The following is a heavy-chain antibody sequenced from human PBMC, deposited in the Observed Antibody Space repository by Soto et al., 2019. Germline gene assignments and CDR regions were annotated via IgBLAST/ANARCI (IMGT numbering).Heavy chain of an antibody. Sequence: QVQLVQSGAEVEKPGASMKVSCKSSGYTFTSYYIHWVRRAPGQGLEWMGIINPSGGSATYAQNFQGRVTMTRDTSTTTVYMELTSLTSEDTAVYYCARASVAGRRFDYWGQGTLVTDSS. V-gene: IGHV1-46*01. CDR1: GYTFTSYY. J-gene: IGHJ4*02. CDR3: ARASVAGRRFDY. CDR2: INPSGGSA. D-gene: IGHD6-19*01.